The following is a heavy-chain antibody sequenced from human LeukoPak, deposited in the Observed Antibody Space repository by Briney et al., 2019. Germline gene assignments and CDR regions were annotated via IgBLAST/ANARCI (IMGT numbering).Heavy chain of an antibody. CDR3: ARVPYCSGGSCYSGFDY. CDR2: INPSGGST. D-gene: IGHD2-15*01. Sequence: ASVKVSCKASGYTFTSYYMHWVRQVPGQGLEWMGIINPSGGSTSYAQKFQGRVTMTRDTSTSTVYMELRSLRSEDTAVYYCARVPYCSGGSCYSGFDYWGQGTLVTVSS. V-gene: IGHV1-46*01. J-gene: IGHJ4*02. CDR1: GYTFTSYY.